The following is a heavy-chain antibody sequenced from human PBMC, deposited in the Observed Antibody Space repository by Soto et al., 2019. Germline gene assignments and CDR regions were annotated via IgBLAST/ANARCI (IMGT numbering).Heavy chain of an antibody. CDR2: IYYSGST. Sequence: QLQLQESGPGLVKPSETLSLTCTVSGGSISSSSYYWGWIRQPPGKGLEWIGSIYYSGSTYYNPSLRTRVSLSLDPSTPPSSLKLSSVPAADPAVYYCARHPPAISISDHWGQGTLVTVSS. CDR3: ARHPPAISISDH. J-gene: IGHJ4*02. D-gene: IGHD3-3*01. CDR1: GGSISSSSYY. V-gene: IGHV4-39*01.